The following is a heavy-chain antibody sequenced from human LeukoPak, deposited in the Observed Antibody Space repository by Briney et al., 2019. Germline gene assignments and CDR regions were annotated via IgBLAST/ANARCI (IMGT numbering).Heavy chain of an antibody. CDR3: ARGTSYTSGWWIYFDY. D-gene: IGHD6-19*01. V-gene: IGHV1-2*06. Sequence: GASVKVSCKASGYTFTSYYIHWVRQAPGQGLEWMGRINPNSGGTNYAQKFQGRVTMTRDTSISTVYMELSRLGSDDAAVYYCARGTSYTSGWWIYFDYWGQGTLVTVSS. CDR2: INPNSGGT. J-gene: IGHJ4*02. CDR1: GYTFTSYY.